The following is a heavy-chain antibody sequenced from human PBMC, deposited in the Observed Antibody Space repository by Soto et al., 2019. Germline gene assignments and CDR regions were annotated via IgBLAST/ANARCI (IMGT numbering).Heavy chain of an antibody. CDR3: AHDPGYCSGGSCYSGWFAP. Sequence: QITLKESGPTLVKPTQTLTLTCTFSGFSLSTSGVGVGWIRQPPGKALEWPALIYWDDDKRYSPSLKSRLTIAKDTSKKQVVLTMTNMVPVDTATHYCAHDPGYCSGGSCYSGWFAPWGQGTLVTVSS. CDR2: IYWDDDK. CDR1: GFSLSTSGVG. J-gene: IGHJ5*02. D-gene: IGHD2-15*01. V-gene: IGHV2-5*02.